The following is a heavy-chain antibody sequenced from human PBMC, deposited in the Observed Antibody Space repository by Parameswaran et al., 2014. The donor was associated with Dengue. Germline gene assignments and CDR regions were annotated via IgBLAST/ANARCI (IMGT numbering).Heavy chain of an antibody. D-gene: IGHD3-22*01. CDR3: ARVGDSSGYRKWSRYYYYGMDV. CDR1: GGSFSGYY. Sequence: ASETLSLTCAVYGGSFSGYYWSWIRQPPGKGLEWIGEINHSGSTNYNPSLKSRVTISVDTSKNQFSLKLSSVTAADTAVYYCARVGDSSGYRKWSRYYYYGMDVWGQGTTVTVSS. CDR2: INHSGST. J-gene: IGHJ6*02. V-gene: IGHV4-34*01.